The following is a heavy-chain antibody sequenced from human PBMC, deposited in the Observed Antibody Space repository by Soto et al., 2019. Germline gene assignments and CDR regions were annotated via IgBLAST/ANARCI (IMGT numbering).Heavy chain of an antibody. Sequence: QLQLQESGSGLVKPSQTLSLTCAVSGGSISSGGYSWSWIRQPPGKGLEWIGYIYHSGSTYYNPSLKSRVTISVDRSQTQFSLKLSSVTAADTAVYYCASRRDGYNYYGYWGQGTLVTVSS. V-gene: IGHV4-30-2*01. CDR1: GGSISSGGYS. D-gene: IGHD5-12*01. J-gene: IGHJ4*02. CDR2: IYHSGST. CDR3: ASRRDGYNYYGY.